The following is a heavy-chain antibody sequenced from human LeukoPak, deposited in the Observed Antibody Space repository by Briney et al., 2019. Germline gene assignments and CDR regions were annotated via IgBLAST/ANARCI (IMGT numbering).Heavy chain of an antibody. V-gene: IGHV4-59*01. CDR3: AGGRRSFDS. Sequence: TSETLSLTCAVSGGSISSYYWSWIRQPPGKGLEWSGYIYYSGSTNYNPSLKSRVTISVDTSKNQFSLKLTSVTAADTAVYSCAGGRRSFDSWGQGTLVTVSS. CDR1: GGSISSYY. CDR2: IYYSGST. J-gene: IGHJ4*02.